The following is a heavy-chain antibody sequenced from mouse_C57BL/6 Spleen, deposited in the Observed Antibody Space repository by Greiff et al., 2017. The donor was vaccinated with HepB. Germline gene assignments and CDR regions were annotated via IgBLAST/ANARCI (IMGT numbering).Heavy chain of an antibody. V-gene: IGHV1-85*01. CDR2: IYPRDGST. CDR3: ARERDGYPYAMDY. Sequence: VQGVESGPELVRPGASVKLSCKASGYTFTSYEINWVKQRPGQGLEWIGWIYPRDGSTKYNEKFKGKATLTVDTSSSTAYMELHSLTSEDSAVYFCARERDGYPYAMDYWGQGTSVTVSS. J-gene: IGHJ4*01. CDR1: GYTFTSYE. D-gene: IGHD2-3*01.